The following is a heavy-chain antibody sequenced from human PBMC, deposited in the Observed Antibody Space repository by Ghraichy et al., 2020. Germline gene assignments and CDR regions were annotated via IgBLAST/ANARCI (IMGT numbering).Heavy chain of an antibody. Sequence: GGSLRLSCAASGFTFSSYAMSWVRQAPGKGLEWVSAISGSGGSTYYADSVKGRFTISRDNSKNTLYLQMNSLRAEDTAVYYCATTPPTIFGVVTPLDYWGQGTLVTVSS. V-gene: IGHV3-23*01. CDR1: GFTFSSYA. J-gene: IGHJ4*02. D-gene: IGHD3-3*01. CDR2: ISGSGGST. CDR3: ATTPPTIFGVVTPLDY.